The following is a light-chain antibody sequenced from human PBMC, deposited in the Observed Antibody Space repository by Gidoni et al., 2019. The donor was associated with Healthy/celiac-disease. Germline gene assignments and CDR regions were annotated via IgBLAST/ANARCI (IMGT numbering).Light chain of an antibody. CDR3: QQLNSYPPT. V-gene: IGKV1-9*01. J-gene: IGKJ3*01. Sequence: DIQLTQSPSPLSASVGDRDTITCRASQGISSDLAWYQQKPGKAPKLLIYAASTLQSGVPSRFSGSGSGTEFTLTISSLQSEDFATYYCQQLNSYPPTFGPGTKVDIK. CDR2: AAS. CDR1: QGISSD.